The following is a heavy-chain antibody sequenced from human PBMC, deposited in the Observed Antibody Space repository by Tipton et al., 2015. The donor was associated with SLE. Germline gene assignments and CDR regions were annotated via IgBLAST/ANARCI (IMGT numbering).Heavy chain of an antibody. CDR3: VKSSGSGY. Sequence: SLRLSCGASGFSFSNYWMTWVRQAPGKGLEWVANIKQDASDKHYMDSVKGLFTISRDNAKNSLYLQMNSLRAEDSAQYYCVKSSGSGYWGQGTLVTVSS. V-gene: IGHV3-7*03. J-gene: IGHJ4*02. D-gene: IGHD3-22*01. CDR1: GFSFSNYW. CDR2: IKQDASDK.